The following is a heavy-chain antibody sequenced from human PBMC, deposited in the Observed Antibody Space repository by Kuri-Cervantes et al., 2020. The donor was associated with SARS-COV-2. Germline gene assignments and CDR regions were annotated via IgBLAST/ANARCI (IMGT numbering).Heavy chain of an antibody. CDR3: AREVGFSLWGYNYYMDV. J-gene: IGHJ6*03. V-gene: IGHV1-69*06. Sequence: SVKVSCKASGYTFTGYYMHWVRQAPGQGLEWMGRIIPIFGTANYAQKFQGRVTITADKSTSTAYMELSSLRSEDTAVYYCAREVGFSLWGYNYYMDVWGKGTTVTVSS. CDR1: GYTFTGYY. CDR2: IIPIFGTA. D-gene: IGHD3-16*01.